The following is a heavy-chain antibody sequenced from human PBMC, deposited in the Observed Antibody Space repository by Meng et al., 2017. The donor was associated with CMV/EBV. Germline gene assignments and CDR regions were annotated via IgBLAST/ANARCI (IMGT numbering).Heavy chain of an antibody. J-gene: IGHJ2*01. Sequence: QGQLVQAGCEMQKPGASVKVSCKASGYTFTGYYMHWVRQAPGQGLEWMGWINPNSGGTNYAQKFQGRVTMTRDTSISTAYMELSRLRSDDTAVYYCATYIGNYINWYFDLWGRGTLVTVSS. D-gene: IGHD1-7*01. CDR2: INPNSGGT. V-gene: IGHV1-2*02. CDR1: GYTFTGYY. CDR3: ATYIGNYINWYFDL.